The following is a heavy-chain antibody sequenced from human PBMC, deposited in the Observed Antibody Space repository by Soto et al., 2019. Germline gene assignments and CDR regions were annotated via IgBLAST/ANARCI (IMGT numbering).Heavy chain of an antibody. J-gene: IGHJ4*02. D-gene: IGHD3-10*01. V-gene: IGHV3-23*01. CDR1: GFTFSNYA. Sequence: VQMLESGGGLVQPGGSLRLSCAASGFTFSNYALRWVRQAPGKGLEWVSGIDESGTNTYYADSVKGRFTISRDNSRNTLYLETNSLRAEDTAVYHCAKESLGRHFDFDYWGQGTLVTVSS. CDR3: AKESLGRHFDFDY. CDR2: IDESGTNT.